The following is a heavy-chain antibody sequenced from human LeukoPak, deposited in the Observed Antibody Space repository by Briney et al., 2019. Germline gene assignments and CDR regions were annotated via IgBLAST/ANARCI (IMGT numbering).Heavy chain of an antibody. CDR2: ISYDGSNK. J-gene: IGHJ4*02. V-gene: IGHV3-30-3*01. Sequence: GRSLRLSCAASGFTFSSYAMHWVRQAPGKGLEWVAVISYDGSNKYYADSVKGRFTISRDNSKNTLYLQMNSLRAEDTAVYYCARGRDILTGFGDYWGQGTLVTVSS. D-gene: IGHD3-9*01. CDR3: ARGRDILTGFGDY. CDR1: GFTFSSYA.